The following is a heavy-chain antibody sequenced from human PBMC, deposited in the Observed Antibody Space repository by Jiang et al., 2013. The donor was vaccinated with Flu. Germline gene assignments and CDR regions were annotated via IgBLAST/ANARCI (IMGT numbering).Heavy chain of an antibody. V-gene: IGHV4-34*01. D-gene: IGHD3-3*01. CDR2: INHSGST. CDR1: GGSFSGYY. CDR3: ARGRLVRKLTIFGVVSGIPDYYFDY. J-gene: IGHJ4*02. Sequence: LLKPSETLSLTCAVYGGSFSGYYWSWIRQPPGKGLEWIGEINHSGSTNYNPSLKSRVTISVDTSKNQFSLKLSSVTAADTAVYYCARGRLVRKLTIFGVVSGIPDYYFDYWAREPWSPSPQ.